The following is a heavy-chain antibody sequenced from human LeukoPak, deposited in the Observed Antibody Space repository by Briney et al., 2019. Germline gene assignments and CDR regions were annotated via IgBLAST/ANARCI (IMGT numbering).Heavy chain of an antibody. CDR3: ARRPPTVTNIDY. V-gene: IGHV3-30*02. CDR2: IRYDGSNK. D-gene: IGHD4-11*01. J-gene: IGHJ4*02. Sequence: GGSLRLSCAASGFTFSSYGMHWVRQAPGKGLEWVAFIRYDGSNKYYADSVKGRFTISRDNSKNTLYLQMNSLRAEDTAVYYCARRPPTVTNIDYWGQGTLVTVSS. CDR1: GFTFSSYG.